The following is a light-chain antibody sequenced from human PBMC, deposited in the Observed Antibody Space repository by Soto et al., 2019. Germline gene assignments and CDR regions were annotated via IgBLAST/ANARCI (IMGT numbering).Light chain of an antibody. V-gene: IGKV1-5*01. J-gene: IGKJ1*01. CDR1: QSISSY. CDR2: DAS. CDR3: QQYNSYSPPT. Sequence: DIQMTQSPSSLSASVGDRVTITCRASQSISSYLNWYQQKPGKAPKLLIYDASSLESGVPSRFSGSGSGTEFTLTISSLQPDDFATYYCQQYNSYSPPTFGQGTKVDIK.